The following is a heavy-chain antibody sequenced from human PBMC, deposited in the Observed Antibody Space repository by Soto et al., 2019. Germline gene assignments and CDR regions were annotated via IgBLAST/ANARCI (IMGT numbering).Heavy chain of an antibody. CDR2: INSDGSST. J-gene: IGHJ6*02. D-gene: IGHD3-22*01. Sequence: EVQLVESGGGLVQPGGFLRLSCAASGFTFSSYWMHWVRQAPGKGLVWVSRINSDGSSTSYADSVKGRFTISRDNAKNTLYLQMNSLRAEDTAVYYCARTPDYYDSSGSQTYYYYGMDVWGQGTTVTVSS. CDR3: ARTPDYYDSSGSQTYYYYGMDV. CDR1: GFTFSSYW. V-gene: IGHV3-74*01.